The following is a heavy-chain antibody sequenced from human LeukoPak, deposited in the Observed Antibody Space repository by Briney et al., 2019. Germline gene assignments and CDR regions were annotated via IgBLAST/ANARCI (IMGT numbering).Heavy chain of an antibody. D-gene: IGHD7-27*01. CDR3: ASSDNWGPPTH. CDR2: VYSGGGT. Sequence: GGSLRLSCAASGFTVSSNYMSWVRQAPGKGLEWVSLVYSGGGTYYADPVKGRFTISRDNSKNALFLQMNSLRAEDTAVYYCASSDNWGPPTHWGQGTLVTVSS. V-gene: IGHV3-53*01. CDR1: GFTVSSNY. J-gene: IGHJ4*02.